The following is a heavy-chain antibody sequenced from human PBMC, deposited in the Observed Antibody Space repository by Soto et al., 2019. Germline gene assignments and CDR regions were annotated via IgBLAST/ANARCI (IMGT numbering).Heavy chain of an antibody. J-gene: IGHJ4*02. D-gene: IGHD5-12*01. Sequence: GGSLRLSCAASGFTFSSYAMSWVRQAPGKGLEWVSAISGSGGSTYYADSVKGRFTISRDNSKNTLYLQMNSLRAEDTAVYYCAKDPPLSGYEPYYFDYWGQGTLVTVSS. CDR1: GFTFSSYA. V-gene: IGHV3-23*01. CDR3: AKDPPLSGYEPYYFDY. CDR2: ISGSGGST.